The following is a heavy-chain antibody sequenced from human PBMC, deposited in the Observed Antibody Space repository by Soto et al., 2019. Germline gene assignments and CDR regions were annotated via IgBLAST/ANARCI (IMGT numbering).Heavy chain of an antibody. CDR2: ISSSSSYI. J-gene: IGHJ4*02. CDR1: GFTFSSYS. D-gene: IGHD6-13*01. CDR3: ARDREIAGHGYFDY. V-gene: IGHV3-21*01. Sequence: EVQLVESGGGLVKPGGSLRLSCAASGFTFSSYSMNWVRQAPGKGLEWVSSISSSSSYIYYADSVKGRFTISRDNAKNSLYRQMNSLRAEDTAVYYWARDREIAGHGYFDYWGQGTLVTVSS.